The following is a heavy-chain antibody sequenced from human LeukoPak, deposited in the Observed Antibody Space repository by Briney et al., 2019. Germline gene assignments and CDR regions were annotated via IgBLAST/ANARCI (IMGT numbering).Heavy chain of an antibody. CDR3: ARLRDIVVVPAAIPGGFDP. D-gene: IGHD2-2*02. CDR2: IYPGDSDT. J-gene: IGHJ5*02. Sequence: GESLKISCKGSGYSFTSYWIGWVRQMPGKGLEWMGIIYPGDSDTRYSPSFQGQVTISADKSISTAYLQWSSLKASDTATYYCARLRDIVVVPAAIPGGFDPWGQGTLVTVSS. V-gene: IGHV5-51*01. CDR1: GYSFTSYW.